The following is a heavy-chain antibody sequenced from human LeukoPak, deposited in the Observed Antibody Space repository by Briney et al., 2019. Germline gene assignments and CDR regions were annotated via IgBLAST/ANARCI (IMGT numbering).Heavy chain of an antibody. Sequence: SETLSLTCTVSGGSISSHYWSWIRQPPGKGLEWIGYIYYSGSTNYNPSLKSRVTISVDTSKNRFSLKLSSVTAADTAVYYCARSGNYDFWSGYPYYYYYYMDVWGKGTTVTVSS. V-gene: IGHV4-59*11. J-gene: IGHJ6*03. CDR2: IYYSGST. CDR1: GGSISSHY. D-gene: IGHD3-3*01. CDR3: ARSGNYDFWSGYPYYYYYYMDV.